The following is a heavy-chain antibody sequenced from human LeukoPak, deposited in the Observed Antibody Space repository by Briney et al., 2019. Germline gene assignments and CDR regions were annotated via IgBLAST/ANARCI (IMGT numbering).Heavy chain of an antibody. D-gene: IGHD3-22*01. CDR1: GFSLSTSGVG. V-gene: IGHV2-5*02. Sequence: SGLTLVKPTQTLTLTCTFSGFSLSTSGVGVGLIRQPPGKALEWLARIYGDDDKHYSPTLKSRLTITKDTSKNQVVLTMTNMDPVDTATYYCAQAYYYDSSGYYRNDDAFDIWGQGTMVTVSS. J-gene: IGHJ3*02. CDR2: IYGDDDK. CDR3: AQAYYYDSSGYYRNDDAFDI.